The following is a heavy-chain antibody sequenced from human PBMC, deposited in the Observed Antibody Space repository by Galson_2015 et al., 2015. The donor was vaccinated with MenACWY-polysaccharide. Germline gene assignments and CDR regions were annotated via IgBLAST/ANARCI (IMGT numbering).Heavy chain of an antibody. CDR2: IKYDGSIT. Sequence: SLRLSCAASGSTFSNYWMHWVRQSPGTGVEWVSIIKYDGSITGCADSVKGRFTIARDNAKNTLYLQMDSLTAEDTAVYYCSRPLDSGTYALGYWGQGTLVTVSS. CDR1: GSTFSNYW. V-gene: IGHV3-74*01. D-gene: IGHD3-10*01. J-gene: IGHJ4*02. CDR3: SRPLDSGTYALGY.